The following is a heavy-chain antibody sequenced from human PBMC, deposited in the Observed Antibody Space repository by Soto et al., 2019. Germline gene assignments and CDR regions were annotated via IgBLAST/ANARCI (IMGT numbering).Heavy chain of an antibody. Sequence: VQLVETGGGLTQPGGSLRLSCAASGFIVSSNYMSWVRRAPGKGLEWVSLIHSGGSTYYADSVKGRFTISRDNSKNTLYLQMDNLRAEDTAVYYCASSSFSRTSTDRCPIDYWGQGTLITVSS. CDR3: ASSSFSRTSTDRCPIDY. J-gene: IGHJ4*02. V-gene: IGHV3-53*02. CDR1: GFIVSSNY. CDR2: IHSGGST. D-gene: IGHD2-2*01.